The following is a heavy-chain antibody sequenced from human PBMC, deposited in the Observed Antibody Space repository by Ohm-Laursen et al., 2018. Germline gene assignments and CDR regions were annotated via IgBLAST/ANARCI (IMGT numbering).Heavy chain of an antibody. V-gene: IGHV3-23*01. CDR2: INDSGGDT. CDR3: AKHRSATWVHKRFDY. D-gene: IGHD5-12*01. J-gene: IGHJ4*02. CDR1: GFTSRSYW. Sequence: SLRLSCSASGFTSRSYWMNWVRQAPGKGLEWVSSINDSGGDTYYADSVKGRFTISRDNSKNTLYLQMNSLRADDTAVYYCAKHRSATWVHKRFDYWGQGTPVTVSS.